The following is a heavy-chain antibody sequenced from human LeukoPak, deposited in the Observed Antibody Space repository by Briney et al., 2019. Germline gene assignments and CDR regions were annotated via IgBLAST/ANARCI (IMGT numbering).Heavy chain of an antibody. D-gene: IGHD3-22*01. CDR2: IAGSDTRT. V-gene: IGHV3-48*03. J-gene: IGHJ4*02. Sequence: GGSLRLSCAASGFPFSVYEMNWGRQAPGKGLDWVSYIAGSDTRTYYADSVKGRFTISRDNPKNSLFLQMNSLRAEDTALYYCTTLGYHLDSWGQGTLVTASS. CDR3: TTLGYHLDS. CDR1: GFPFSVYE.